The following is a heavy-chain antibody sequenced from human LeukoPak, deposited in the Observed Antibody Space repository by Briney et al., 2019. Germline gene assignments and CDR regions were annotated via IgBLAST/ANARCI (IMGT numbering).Heavy chain of an antibody. CDR2: ISSSSSYI. D-gene: IGHD1-1*01. CDR1: GFTFSSYS. Sequence: GGSLRLSCAASGFTFSSYSMNWVRQAPGKGLEWVSSISSSSSYIYYADSVKGRFTISRDNAKTSLYLQMNSLRAEDTAVYYCARVSWKEVDREFDYWGQGTLVTVSS. J-gene: IGHJ4*02. V-gene: IGHV3-21*01. CDR3: ARVSWKEVDREFDY.